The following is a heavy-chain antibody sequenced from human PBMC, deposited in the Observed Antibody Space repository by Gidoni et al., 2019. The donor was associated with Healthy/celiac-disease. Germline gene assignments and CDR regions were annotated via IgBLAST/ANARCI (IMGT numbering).Heavy chain of an antibody. CDR2: ISSSGSTK. CDR1: GFTVRDYY. CDR3: ARDRTRAWYFDL. V-gene: IGHV3-11*01. Sequence: QVQLVESGGGLVKPGGSLRLSCAASGFTVRDYYMSWIRQAPGKGLEWVSYISSSGSTKYYADSVKGRFTISRDNAKNSLYLQMNSLRAEDTAVYYCARDRTRAWYFDLWGRGTLVTVSS. J-gene: IGHJ2*01.